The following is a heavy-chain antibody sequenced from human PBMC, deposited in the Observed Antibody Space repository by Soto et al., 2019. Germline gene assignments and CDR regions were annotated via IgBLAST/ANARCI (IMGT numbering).Heavy chain of an antibody. CDR2: ISAYNGNT. D-gene: IGHD3-3*01. CDR3: ARYLGLGYDFWSGYPPPDGMDV. Sequence: ASVKVSCKASGYTFTSYGISWVRQAPGQGLEWMGWISAYNGNTNYAQKLQGRVTMTTDTSTSTAYMELRSLRSDDTAVYYCARYLGLGYDFWSGYPPPDGMDVWGQGTTVTVSS. CDR1: GYTFTSYG. V-gene: IGHV1-18*01. J-gene: IGHJ6*02.